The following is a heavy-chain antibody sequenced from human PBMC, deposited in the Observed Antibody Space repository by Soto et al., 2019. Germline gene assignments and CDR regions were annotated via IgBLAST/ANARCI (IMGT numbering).Heavy chain of an antibody. CDR3: ARAYYDNSGYPLGGMDV. CDR2: IGTDDDT. V-gene: IGHV3-13*01. J-gene: IGHJ6*02. D-gene: IGHD3-22*01. CDR1: GFTFSTYD. Sequence: PGGSLRLSCVGFGFTFSTYDMHCVRQNVVKCLEWVSSIGTDDDTYYLDSVRGRFTISREDAENSLYLQMDSLRAGDTAVYYCARAYYDNSGYPLGGMDVWGQGTMVTVSS.